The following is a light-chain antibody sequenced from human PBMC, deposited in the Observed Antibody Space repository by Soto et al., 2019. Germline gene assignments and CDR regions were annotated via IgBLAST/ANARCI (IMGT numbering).Light chain of an antibody. V-gene: IGKV3-11*01. CDR2: DAS. J-gene: IGKJ5*01. CDR3: QQRSNWHLT. Sequence: IVLTQSPATLSLSPGERATLSCRASQSVSSYLAWYQQKPGQAPRLLIYDASNRATGIPARFSGSGSGTDFTLTISSLEPEDFAVYYCQQRSNWHLTFGQGTRLEIK. CDR1: QSVSSY.